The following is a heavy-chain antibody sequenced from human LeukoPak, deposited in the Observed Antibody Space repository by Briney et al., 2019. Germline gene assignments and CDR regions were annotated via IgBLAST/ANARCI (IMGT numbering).Heavy chain of an antibody. Sequence: PETLSLTCTVSGGSLSSHYCSWIRQPPGKGLEWIGYTYYRGSTNYNPSLKSRVTISVDKSKNQFSLKLSSVTAADTAVYYCARVLRRGYSGYDRAFFDYWGQGTLVTVSS. D-gene: IGHD5-12*01. V-gene: IGHV4-59*11. CDR2: TYYRGST. J-gene: IGHJ4*02. CDR3: ARVLRRGYSGYDRAFFDY. CDR1: GGSLSSHY.